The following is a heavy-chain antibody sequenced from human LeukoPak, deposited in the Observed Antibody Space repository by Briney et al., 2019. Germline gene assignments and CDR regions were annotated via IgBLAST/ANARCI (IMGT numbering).Heavy chain of an antibody. CDR3: ARDRGGSYNFDY. Sequence: PGGSLRLSCAASGFTFSSYGMHWVRQAPGKGLEXVAVIWYDGSNKYYADSVKGRFTISRDNSKNTLYLQMNSLRAEDTAVYYCARDRGGSYNFDYWGQGTLVTVSS. D-gene: IGHD1-26*01. V-gene: IGHV3-33*01. J-gene: IGHJ4*02. CDR1: GFTFSSYG. CDR2: IWYDGSNK.